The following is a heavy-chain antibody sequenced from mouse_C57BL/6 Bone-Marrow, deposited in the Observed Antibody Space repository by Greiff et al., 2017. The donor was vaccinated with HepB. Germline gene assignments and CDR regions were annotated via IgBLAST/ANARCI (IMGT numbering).Heavy chain of an antibody. CDR2: FYPGSGSI. V-gene: IGHV1-62-2*01. CDR1: GYTFTEYT. J-gene: IGHJ3*01. CDR3: ARHEDRSGPRELRLFWFAY. D-gene: IGHD3-2*02. Sequence: QVQLQQSGAELVKPGASVKLSCKASGYTFTEYTIHWVKQRPGQGLEWIGWFYPGSGSIKYNEKFKDKATLTADKSSSTVYMELSSMTSEDSAVYFCARHEDRSGPRELRLFWFAYWGQGTLVTVSA.